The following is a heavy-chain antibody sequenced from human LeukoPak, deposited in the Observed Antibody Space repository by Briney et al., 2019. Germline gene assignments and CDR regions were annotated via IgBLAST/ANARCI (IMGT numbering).Heavy chain of an antibody. CDR1: GYTFTGYY. D-gene: IGHD3-10*01. J-gene: IGHJ5*02. CDR3: ARSLYGSGNSWFDP. CDR2: INPNSGGT. V-gene: IGHV1-2*02. Sequence: ASVKVSCKASGYTFTGYYMHWVRQAPGQGLEWMGWINPNSGGTNYAQKLQGRVTMTRDTSISTAYMELSRLRSDDTAVYYCARSLYGSGNSWFDPWGQGTLVTVSS.